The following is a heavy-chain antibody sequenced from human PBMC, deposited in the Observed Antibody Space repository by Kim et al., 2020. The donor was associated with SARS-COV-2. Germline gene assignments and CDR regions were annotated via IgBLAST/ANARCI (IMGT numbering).Heavy chain of an antibody. J-gene: IGHJ6*02. CDR3: ARVPSEDDPLGVDNYYYYGRDV. D-gene: IGHD5-12*01. CDR1: GGSVSSGSYY. Sequence: SETLSLTCTVSGGSVSSGSYYWSWIRQPPGKGLEWIGYIYYSGSTNYNPSLKSRVTISVDTSKNQFSLKLSSVTAADTAVYYCARVPSEDDPLGVDNYYYYGRDVWGQGTTVTVSS. CDR2: IYYSGST. V-gene: IGHV4-61*01.